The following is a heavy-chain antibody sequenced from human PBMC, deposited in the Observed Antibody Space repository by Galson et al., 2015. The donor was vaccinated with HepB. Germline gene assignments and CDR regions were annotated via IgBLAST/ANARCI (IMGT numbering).Heavy chain of an antibody. Sequence: SLRLSCAASGFTVSSNYMSWVRQAPGKGLEWVSVIYSGGYTHYADSVKGRFTISRHNSNNTLYLQMNSLRAEDTAVYYCARDRGSGSYYPGLNVWGQGTTVTVSS. CDR2: IYSGGYT. CDR1: GFTVSSNY. CDR3: ARDRGSGSYYPGLNV. D-gene: IGHD3-10*01. J-gene: IGHJ6*02. V-gene: IGHV3-53*04.